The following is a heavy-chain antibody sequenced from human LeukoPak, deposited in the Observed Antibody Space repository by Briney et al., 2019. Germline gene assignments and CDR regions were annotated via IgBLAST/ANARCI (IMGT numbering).Heavy chain of an antibody. D-gene: IGHD6-19*01. J-gene: IGHJ4*02. CDR2: ISGSGGST. Sequence: GASLRLSCAASGFTFSSYAMSWVRQAPGKGLEWVAAISGSGGSTYYADSVKGRFTISRDNPKNTLYLQMNSLRAEDTAVYYCAKARSGWYRGGIDYWGQGTLVTVSS. CDR1: GFTFSSYA. V-gene: IGHV3-23*01. CDR3: AKARSGWYRGGIDY.